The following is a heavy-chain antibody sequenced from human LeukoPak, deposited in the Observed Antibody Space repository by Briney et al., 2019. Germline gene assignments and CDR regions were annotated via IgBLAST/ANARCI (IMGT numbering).Heavy chain of an antibody. CDR3: AKDFRSRIAAAGTPDY. CDR1: GFTFSSYA. Sequence: AGGSLRLSCAASGFTFSSYAMHWVRQAPGKGLEWVAVISYDGSNKYYADSVKGRFTISRDNSKNTLYLQMNSLRAEDTAVYYCAKDFRSRIAAAGTPDYWGQGTLVTVSS. CDR2: ISYDGSNK. J-gene: IGHJ4*02. V-gene: IGHV3-30-3*01. D-gene: IGHD6-13*01.